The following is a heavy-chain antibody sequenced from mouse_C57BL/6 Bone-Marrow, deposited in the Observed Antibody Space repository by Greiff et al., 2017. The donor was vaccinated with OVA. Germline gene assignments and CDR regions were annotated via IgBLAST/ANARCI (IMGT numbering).Heavy chain of an antibody. CDR3: ARSPDGYFSYWYFDV. Sequence: EVQVVESGGGLVKPGGSLKLSCAASGFTFSSYAMSWVRQTPEKRLEWVATISDGGSYTYYPDNVKGRFTISRDNAKNNLYLQMSHLKSEDTAMYYCARSPDGYFSYWYFDVWGTGTTVTVSS. CDR1: GFTFSSYA. D-gene: IGHD2-3*01. CDR2: ISDGGSYT. V-gene: IGHV5-4*01. J-gene: IGHJ1*03.